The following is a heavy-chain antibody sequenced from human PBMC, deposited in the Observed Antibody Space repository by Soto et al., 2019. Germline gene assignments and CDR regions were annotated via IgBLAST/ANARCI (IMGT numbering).Heavy chain of an antibody. D-gene: IGHD2-15*01. CDR1: GDSVMSGLY. Sequence: TNSLSLTRSVDGDSVMSGLYWGWIRQSPGKGPEWIGSIYPSGTTYYKPSLKSRVTISVDTSKNLFSLSLTSVNAADTALYFCVGYSSICNWFDPWGQGPLVTVS. V-gene: IGHV4-38-2*01. CDR2: IYPSGTT. J-gene: IGHJ5*02. CDR3: VGYSSICNWFDP.